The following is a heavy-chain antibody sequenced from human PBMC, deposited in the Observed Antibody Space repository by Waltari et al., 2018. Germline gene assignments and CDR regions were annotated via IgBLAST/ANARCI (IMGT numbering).Heavy chain of an antibody. Sequence: EVQLVESGGSLVQPGGSLRLSCATSGFSFSSSWMHWVRHSPGKGLVWVSRINSEGGGIGYADSVRGLFTVSRDNARNTLYLQMNSLRDEDTAVYYCAKLTPPEDYWGQGTLVSVSS. CDR3: AKLTPPEDY. V-gene: IGHV3-74*01. CDR1: GFSFSSSW. D-gene: IGHD7-27*01. J-gene: IGHJ4*02. CDR2: INSEGGGI.